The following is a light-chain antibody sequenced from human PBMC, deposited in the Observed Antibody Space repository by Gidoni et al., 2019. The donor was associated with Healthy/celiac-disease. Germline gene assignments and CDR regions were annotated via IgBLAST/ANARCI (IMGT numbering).Light chain of an antibody. CDR1: SSNIGAGYD. V-gene: IGLV1-40*01. J-gene: IGLJ1*01. CDR2: GNS. Sequence: QSVLTQPPSAPGAPGQRVTISCTGTSSNIGAGYDVHWYQQLPGTAPKLLIYGNSNRPSGVPDRFSGSKSGTSASLAITGLQAEDEADYYCQSYDSSLSGSYVFGTGTKVTVL. CDR3: QSYDSSLSGSYV.